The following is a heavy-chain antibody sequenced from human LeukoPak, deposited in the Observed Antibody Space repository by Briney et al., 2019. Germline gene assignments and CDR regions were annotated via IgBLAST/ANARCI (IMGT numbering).Heavy chain of an antibody. J-gene: IGHJ4*02. CDR3: ARAGDIVVVVAATAFDY. Sequence: GASVKVSCKASGYTFTSYYMHWVRQAPGQGLEWMGIINPSGGSTSYAQKFQGRVTMTRDTSTSTVYMELSSLRSEDTAVYYCARAGDIVVVVAATAFDYWGQGTLVTVSS. V-gene: IGHV1-46*01. CDR2: INPSGGST. D-gene: IGHD2-15*01. CDR1: GYTFTSYY.